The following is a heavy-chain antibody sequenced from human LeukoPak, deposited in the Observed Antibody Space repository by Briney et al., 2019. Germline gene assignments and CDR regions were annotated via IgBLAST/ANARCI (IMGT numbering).Heavy chain of an antibody. Sequence: GGSLRLSCAASGFTFGSYWMHWVRQAPGKGLVWVSRISSDGSSTNYADSVKGRFTISRDNAKNTLYLQMNNLRAEDTAVYYCAKPHPRYCSSTSCYSLIDYWGQGTLVTVSS. J-gene: IGHJ4*02. D-gene: IGHD2-2*02. CDR2: ISSDGSST. CDR1: GFTFGSYW. CDR3: AKPHPRYCSSTSCYSLIDY. V-gene: IGHV3-74*01.